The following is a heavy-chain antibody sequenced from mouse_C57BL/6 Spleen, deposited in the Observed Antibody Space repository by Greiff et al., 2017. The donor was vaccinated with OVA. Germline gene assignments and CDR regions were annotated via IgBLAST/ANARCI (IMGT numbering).Heavy chain of an antibody. Sequence: EVKLMESGGGLVKPGGSLKLSCAASGFTFSSYAMSWVRQTPEKRLEWVATISDGGSYTYYPDNVKGRFTISRDNATNNLYLQMSHLKSEDTAMYYCARRTTVVRSYYAMDYWGQGTSVTVSS. V-gene: IGHV5-4*03. D-gene: IGHD1-1*01. CDR1: GFTFSSYA. J-gene: IGHJ4*01. CDR2: ISDGGSYT. CDR3: ARRTTVVRSYYAMDY.